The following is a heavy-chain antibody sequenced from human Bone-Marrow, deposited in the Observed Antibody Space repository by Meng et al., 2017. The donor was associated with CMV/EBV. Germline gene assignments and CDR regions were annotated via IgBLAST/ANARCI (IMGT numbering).Heavy chain of an antibody. CDR1: GFTFSSYD. CDR3: ARDRGDYAMDV. J-gene: IGHJ6*01. V-gene: IGHV3-13*01. CDR2: IGTAGDT. D-gene: IGHD3-10*01. Sequence: GSLKISCAASGFTFSSYDMHWVRQRTGKGLEWVSAIGTAGDTYYPGSVKGRFTISRENAKNSLYLQMNSLRAGDTAVYYCARDRGDYAMDVWGQGTTVTVSS.